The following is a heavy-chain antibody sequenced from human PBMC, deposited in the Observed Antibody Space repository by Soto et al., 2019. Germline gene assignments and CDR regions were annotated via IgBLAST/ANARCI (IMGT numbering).Heavy chain of an antibody. CDR3: VCFECGRTAVVTAMEANGY. Sequence: GGSLRLSCAASGFTFSSYWMHWVRQGPGKGLVWVSRVNSDESTTSYADPVKGRFTISRDNAKNTLYLQMSSLRVEDTALYYCVCFECGRTAVVTAMEANGYWGQGTLVTVSS. J-gene: IGHJ4*02. V-gene: IGHV3-74*01. CDR2: VNSDESTT. D-gene: IGHD2-21*02. CDR1: GFTFSSYW.